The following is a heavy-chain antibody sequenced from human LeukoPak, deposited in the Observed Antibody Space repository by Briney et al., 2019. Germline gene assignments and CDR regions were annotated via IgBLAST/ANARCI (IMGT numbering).Heavy chain of an antibody. Sequence: SETLSLTCTVSGGSISPYYWTWIRQSAGKGLEFMGRIHFGGTTNYNPSLMSRITLSVDTSKSQVSLKLSSVTAADTAVYYCARDSPDGYTSGHHFYYMDVWGKGTTVTVSS. CDR2: IHFGGTT. CDR3: ARDSPDGYTSGHHFYYMDV. CDR1: GGSISPYY. D-gene: IGHD5-18*01. J-gene: IGHJ6*03. V-gene: IGHV4-4*07.